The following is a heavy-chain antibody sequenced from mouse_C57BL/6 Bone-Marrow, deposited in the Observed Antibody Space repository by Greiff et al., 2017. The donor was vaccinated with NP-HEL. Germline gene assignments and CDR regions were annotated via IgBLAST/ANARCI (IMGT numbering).Heavy chain of an antibody. J-gene: IGHJ3*01. D-gene: IGHD3-2*01. CDR2: INPNNGGT. CDR3: ARTTAGASFAY. V-gene: IGHV1-18*01. Sequence: DVQLVESGPELVKPGASVKIPCKASGYTFTDYNMDWVKQSHGKSLEWIGDINPNNGGTIYNQKFKGKATLTVDKSSSTAYMELRSLTSEDTAVYYCARTTAGASFAYWGQGTLVTVSA. CDR1: GYTFTDYN.